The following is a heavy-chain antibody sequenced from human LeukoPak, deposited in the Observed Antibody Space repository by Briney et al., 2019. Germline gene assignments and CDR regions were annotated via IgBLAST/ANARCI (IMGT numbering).Heavy chain of an antibody. D-gene: IGHD6-19*01. V-gene: IGHV3-48*03. Sequence: GGSLRLSCAASGFTFSSYEMNWVRQAPGKGLEWVSYISSSGTTIYYADSVKGRFTISRDNAKNSLYLQMNSLRAEDTAVYYCARGLGGSGWYLYYYYMDVWGKGTTVTISS. CDR2: ISSSGTTI. CDR3: ARGLGGSGWYLYYYYMDV. CDR1: GFTFSSYE. J-gene: IGHJ6*03.